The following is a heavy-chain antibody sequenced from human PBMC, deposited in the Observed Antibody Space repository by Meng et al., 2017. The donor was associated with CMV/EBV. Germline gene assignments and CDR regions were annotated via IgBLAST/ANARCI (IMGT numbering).Heavy chain of an antibody. CDR2: IRYDGSNK. CDR1: GFTFSSSG. V-gene: IGHV3-30*02. D-gene: IGHD3-22*01. Sequence: GESPKISRAASGFTFSSSGMYWVRQAPGKGLEWVAFIRYDGSNKYYADSVKGRFTISRDNSKNTLYLQMNSLRAEDTAVYYCAKDRRYYDSSGYFDYWGQGTLVTVSS. CDR3: AKDRRYYDSSGYFDY. J-gene: IGHJ4*02.